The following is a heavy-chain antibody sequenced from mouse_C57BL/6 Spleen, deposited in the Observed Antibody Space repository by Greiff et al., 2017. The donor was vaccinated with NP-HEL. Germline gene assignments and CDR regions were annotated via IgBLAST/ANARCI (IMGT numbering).Heavy chain of an antibody. CDR1: GFTFTDYY. Sequence: EVKLVESGGGLVQPGGSLSLSCAASGFTFTDYYMSWVRQPPGKALEWLGFLRNKANGYTTEYSASVKGRFTISRDNSQSILYLQMNALRAEDSATYYCARYKGYFDVWGTGTTVTVSS. CDR3: ARYKGYFDV. CDR2: LRNKANGYTT. J-gene: IGHJ1*03. V-gene: IGHV7-3*01.